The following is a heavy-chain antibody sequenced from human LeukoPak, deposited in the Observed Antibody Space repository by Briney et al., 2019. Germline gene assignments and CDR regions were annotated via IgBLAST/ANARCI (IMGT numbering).Heavy chain of an antibody. V-gene: IGHV3-7*01. J-gene: IGHJ4*02. D-gene: IGHD3-22*01. CDR2: ISQDGSEK. Sequence: GGSLRLSCAASGFTFNNYWPTWVRQAPGKGLEWVAKISQDGSEKYYVDSVKGRFTISRDSGKNSLYLLMNSLRVEDTAVYYCARAVGSSGCDYWGQGTLVTVSS. CDR1: GFTFNNYW. CDR3: ARAVGSSGCDY.